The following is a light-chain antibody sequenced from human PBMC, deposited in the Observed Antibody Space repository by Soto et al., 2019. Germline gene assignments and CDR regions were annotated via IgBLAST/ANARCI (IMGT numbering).Light chain of an antibody. J-gene: IGKJ1*01. V-gene: IGKV3-20*01. Sequence: EIVLTQSPGTLSLSPGERATLSCRASQSVNSNYLAWYQQNPGLGPRLLMYGASSSATGIPGRFSGSGSGTDFTLTISRLEPEDFAVYYCQQCDNSPRTFGQGTKVEIK. CDR1: QSVNSNY. CDR3: QQCDNSPRT. CDR2: GAS.